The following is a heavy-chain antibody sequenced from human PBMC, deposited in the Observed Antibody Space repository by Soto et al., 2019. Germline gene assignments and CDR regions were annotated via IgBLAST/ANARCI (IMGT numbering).Heavy chain of an antibody. CDR1: GGSISSGGYY. CDR3: ARVGGITGTTSVGT. CDR2: IYYSGST. V-gene: IGHV4-31*03. Sequence: QVQLQESGPGLVKPSQTLSLTCTVSGGSISSGGYYWSWIRQHPGKGLEWIGYIYYSGSTYYNPSLECRVTISVDTSKNQFALKLSSVTAADTAVYYCARVGGITGTTSVGTWGQGTLVTVSS. J-gene: IGHJ5*02. D-gene: IGHD1-20*01.